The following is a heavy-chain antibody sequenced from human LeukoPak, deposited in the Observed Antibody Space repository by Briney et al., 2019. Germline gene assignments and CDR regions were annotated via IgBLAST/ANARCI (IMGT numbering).Heavy chain of an antibody. V-gene: IGHV3-23*01. CDR3: TKGQSGTSFDP. Sequence: PGGSLRLSCAASGFSFSSYAMSCVRQAPGKGLEWVSSASGSGGTTDYADSVKGRFIISRDNPRNTLYLQMNSLRGEDTAMYYCTKGQSGTSFDPWGQGTLVTVSS. J-gene: IGHJ5*02. D-gene: IGHD2-15*01. CDR2: ASGSGGTT. CDR1: GFSFSSYA.